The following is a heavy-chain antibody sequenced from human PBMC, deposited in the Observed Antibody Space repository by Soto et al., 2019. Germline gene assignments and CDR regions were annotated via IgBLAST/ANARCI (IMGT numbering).Heavy chain of an antibody. V-gene: IGHV3-23*01. Sequence: VGSLRLSCAASGFTFSSYAMSWVRQAPGKGLEWVSAISGSGGSTYYADSVKGRFTISRDNSKNTLYLQMNSLRAEDTAVYYCAKVIYDYGGMDVWGQGTTVTVSS. J-gene: IGHJ6*02. CDR3: AKVIYDYGGMDV. CDR2: ISGSGGST. CDR1: GFTFSSYA. D-gene: IGHD4-17*01.